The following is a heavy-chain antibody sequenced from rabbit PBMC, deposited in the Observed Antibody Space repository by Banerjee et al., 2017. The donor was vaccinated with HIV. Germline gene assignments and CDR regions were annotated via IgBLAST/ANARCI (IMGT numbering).Heavy chain of an antibody. CDR3: VRDRYDDFGDRDL. Sequence: QSLEESGGDLVKPGASLTLTCTASGFTISGSYWICWVRQAPGKGLEWIACIYVGSSGSTGYASWAKGRFTISKTSSTTVTLQMTSLTAADTATYFCVRDRYDDFGDRDLWGPGTLVTVS. D-gene: IGHD2-1*01. CDR2: IYVGSSGST. V-gene: IGHV1S40*01. CDR1: GFTISGSYW. J-gene: IGHJ4*01.